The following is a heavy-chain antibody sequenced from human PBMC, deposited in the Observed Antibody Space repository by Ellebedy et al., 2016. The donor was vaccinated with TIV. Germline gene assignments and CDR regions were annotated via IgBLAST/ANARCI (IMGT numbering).Heavy chain of an antibody. CDR2: ISAYNGNT. CDR3: ARDRLSILSGGSPDY. Sequence: ASVKVSCKASGYTFTSYGISWVRQAPGQGLECMGWISAYNGNTNYAQKLQGRVTMTTDTSTNTAYMELRSLRSDDTAVYYCARDRLSILSGGSPDYWGQGTLVIVSS. J-gene: IGHJ4*02. D-gene: IGHD2-15*01. CDR1: GYTFTSYG. V-gene: IGHV1-18*01.